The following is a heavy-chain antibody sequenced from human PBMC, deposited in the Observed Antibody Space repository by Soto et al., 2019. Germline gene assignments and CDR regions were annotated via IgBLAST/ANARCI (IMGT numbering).Heavy chain of an antibody. J-gene: IGHJ4*02. CDR1: GGSIGSTTYY. CDR3: ARLVYDSSGYRPG. Sequence: SETLSLTCSVLGGSIGSTTYYWGWMRQPPGKGLEWSGSIYVGGNTYYNPSLKSRVTISVDTSKNQFSLKLSSVTAADTAVYHCARLVYDSSGYRPGWGQGTLVTVSS. CDR2: IYVGGNT. V-gene: IGHV4-39*01. D-gene: IGHD3-22*01.